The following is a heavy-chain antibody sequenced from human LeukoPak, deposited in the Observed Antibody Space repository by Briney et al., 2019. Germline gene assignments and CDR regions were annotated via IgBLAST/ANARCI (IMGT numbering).Heavy chain of an antibody. CDR1: GFPFSSYE. CDR3: ARDLYSYGYFYDY. D-gene: IGHD5-18*01. V-gene: IGHV3-48*03. CDR2: ISASDSVM. Sequence: GGSLRLSCAASGFPFSSYEMNWVRQAPGKGLEWVSYISASDSVMYYADSMKGRFTISRDNAKNSLYLQMNSLRAEDTAVYYCARDLYSYGYFYDYWGQGTLVTVSS. J-gene: IGHJ4*02.